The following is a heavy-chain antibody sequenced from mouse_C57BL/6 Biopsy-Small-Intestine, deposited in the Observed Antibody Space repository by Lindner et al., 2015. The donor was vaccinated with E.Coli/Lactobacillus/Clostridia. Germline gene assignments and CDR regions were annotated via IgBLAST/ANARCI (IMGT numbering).Heavy chain of an antibody. CDR3: ARHEEGIYYGNFYFDY. J-gene: IGHJ2*01. CDR2: FYPGSGSI. Sequence: VQLQESGTELVKPGASVKLSYKASGYTFTEYTIHWVKQRSGQGLEWIGWFYPGSGSIKYNEKFKDKATLTADKPSSTVYMELSRLTSEDSAVYFCARHEEGIYYGNFYFDYWGQGTTLTVSS. CDR1: GYTFTEYT. V-gene: IGHV1-62-2*01. D-gene: IGHD2-1*01.